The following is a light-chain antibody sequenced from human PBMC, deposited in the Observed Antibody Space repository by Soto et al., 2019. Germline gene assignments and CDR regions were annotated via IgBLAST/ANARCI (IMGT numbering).Light chain of an antibody. CDR2: WAS. CDR1: QSLLYSSDNKNY. Sequence: DIVMTQSPDSLAVSLGERATFNCKSSQSLLYSSDNKNYLGWYQQKPGLPPKLLIYWASARESGVPDRFSGSGSGTDFTLTISSLQAEDVAVYYCQQYYSTPYTFGQGTKLEIK. V-gene: IGKV4-1*01. CDR3: QQYYSTPYT. J-gene: IGKJ2*01.